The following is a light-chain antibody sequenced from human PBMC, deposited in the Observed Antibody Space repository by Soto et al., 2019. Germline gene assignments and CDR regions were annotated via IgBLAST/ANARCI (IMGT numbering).Light chain of an antibody. Sequence: EIVMTQTPLSLSVTPGQPASLSCKSSQSLLHSDGKTYLCWFLQKPGQPPQLLIYEVSNRFSGVXDRLSGSRSGTDXTLXXSRVEAEDVGVXYXMQNIQLPCTFGQGTKLEIK. CDR3: MQNIQLPCT. CDR1: QSLLHSDGKTY. J-gene: IGKJ2*02. CDR2: EVS. V-gene: IGKV2D-29*01.